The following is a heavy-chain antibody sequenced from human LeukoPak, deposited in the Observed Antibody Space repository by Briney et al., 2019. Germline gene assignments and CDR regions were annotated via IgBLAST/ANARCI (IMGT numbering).Heavy chain of an antibody. CDR1: GFTLSDYW. CDR2: INGDGTST. CDR3: ARGRYTASPDS. D-gene: IGHD5-18*01. V-gene: IGHV3-74*01. J-gene: IGHJ4*02. Sequence: GGSLRLSCAASGFTLSDYWMHWARQAPGKGLVWVSHINGDGTSTGYADSVKGRFTISRDNAENMLYLQMNSLRAEDAAVYYCARGRYTASPDSWGQGTLVTVSS.